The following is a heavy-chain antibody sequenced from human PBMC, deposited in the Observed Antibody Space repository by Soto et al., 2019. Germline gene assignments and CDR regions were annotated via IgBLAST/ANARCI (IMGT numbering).Heavy chain of an antibody. Sequence: EVQLVESGGGLVQPGGSLRLSCAASGFTVSSNYMSWVRQAPGKGLEWVSVIYSGGSTYYADSVKGRLTISRDNSKNTLYLQMNSLRAEDTAVYYCARDPLPSLAASGNAFEPFDYWGQGTLVTVSS. V-gene: IGHV3-66*01. J-gene: IGHJ4*02. CDR1: GFTVSSNY. CDR3: ARDPLPSLAASGNAFEPFDY. CDR2: IYSGGST. D-gene: IGHD6-13*01.